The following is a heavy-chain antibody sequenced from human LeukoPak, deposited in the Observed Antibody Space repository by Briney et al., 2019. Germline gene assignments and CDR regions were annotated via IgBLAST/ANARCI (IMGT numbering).Heavy chain of an antibody. CDR3: ARGSNFDWLPSYYYYGMDV. CDR2: IYSGGTT. Sequence: GGSLRLSCAASGFTVSSHYMSWVRQAPGRGLEWVSIIYSGGTTYYADSVKGRFTISRDNSKNTLYFQMNNLRAEDTAVYYCARGSNFDWLPSYYYYGMDVWGQGTTVTVSS. J-gene: IGHJ6*02. D-gene: IGHD3-9*01. V-gene: IGHV3-66*01. CDR1: GFTVSSHY.